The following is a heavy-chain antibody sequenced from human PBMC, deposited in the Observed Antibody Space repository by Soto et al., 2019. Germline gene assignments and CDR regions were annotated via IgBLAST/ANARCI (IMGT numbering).Heavy chain of an antibody. J-gene: IGHJ4*02. D-gene: IGHD3-3*01. CDR3: ARPDYDFWSGYYTGMSY. CDR2: MNPNSGNT. Sequence: ASVKVSCKASGYTFTSYDINWVRQATGQGLEWMGWMNPNSGNTGYAQKFQGRVTMTRNTSIGTAYMELSSLRSEDTAVYYCARPDYDFWSGYYTGMSYWGQGTLVTVSS. CDR1: GYTFTSYD. V-gene: IGHV1-8*01.